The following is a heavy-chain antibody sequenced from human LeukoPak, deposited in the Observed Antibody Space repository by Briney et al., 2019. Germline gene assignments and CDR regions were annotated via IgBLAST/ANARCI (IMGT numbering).Heavy chain of an antibody. J-gene: IGHJ6*02. V-gene: IGHV1-69*04. D-gene: IGHD3-10*01. CDR1: GGTFSSYA. CDR3: ARFKGTYYYGSGSYSPHYYYGMDV. CDR2: IIPILGIA. Sequence: ASVKVSCKASGGTFSSYAISWVRQAPGQGLEWMGRIIPILGIANYAQKFQGRVTITADKSTSTAYMELRSLRSDDTAVYYCARFKGTYYYGSGSYSPHYYYGMDVWGQGTTVTVSS.